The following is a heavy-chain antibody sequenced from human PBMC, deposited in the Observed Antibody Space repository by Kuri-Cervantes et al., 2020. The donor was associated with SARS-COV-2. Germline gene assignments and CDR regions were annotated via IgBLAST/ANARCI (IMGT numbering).Heavy chain of an antibody. CDR3: ARTYYYDSSGYPAGY. J-gene: IGHJ4*02. CDR1: GFTVSSNY. CDR2: IYSGGST. Sequence: GGSLRLSCAASGFTVSSNYMSWVRQAPGKGLEWVSVIYSGGSTYYADSVKGRFTISRDNAKNSLYLQMNSLRAEDTAVYYCARTYYYDSSGYPAGYWGQGTLVTVSS. D-gene: IGHD3-22*01. V-gene: IGHV3-53*01.